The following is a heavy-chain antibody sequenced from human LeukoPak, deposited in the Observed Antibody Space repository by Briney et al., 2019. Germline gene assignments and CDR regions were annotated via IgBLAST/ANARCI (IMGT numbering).Heavy chain of an antibody. D-gene: IGHD3-10*01. V-gene: IGHV4-59*12. CDR2: IYYSGST. CDR3: ARERYGSGSFPYYFDY. CDR1: GGSISSYY. Sequence: PSETLSLTCTVSGGSISSYYWSWIRQPPGKGLEWIGYIYYSGSTNYNPSLKSRVTMSVDTSKNQFSLKLSSVTAADTAVYYCARERYGSGSFPYYFDYWGQGTLVTVSS. J-gene: IGHJ4*02.